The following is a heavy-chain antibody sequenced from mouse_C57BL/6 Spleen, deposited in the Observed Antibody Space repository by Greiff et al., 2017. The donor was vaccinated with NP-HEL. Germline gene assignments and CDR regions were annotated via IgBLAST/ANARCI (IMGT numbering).Heavy chain of an antibody. V-gene: IGHV2-5*01. CDR3: ANYYGSSFYAMDY. CDR1: GFSLTSYG. D-gene: IGHD1-1*01. CDR2: IWRGGST. Sequence: LQQSGPGLVQPSQSLSITCTVSGFSLTSYGVHWVRQSPGKGLEWLGVIWRGGSTDYNAAFMSRLSITKDNSKSQVFFKMNSLQADDTAIYYCANYYGSSFYAMDYWGQGTSVTVSS. J-gene: IGHJ4*01.